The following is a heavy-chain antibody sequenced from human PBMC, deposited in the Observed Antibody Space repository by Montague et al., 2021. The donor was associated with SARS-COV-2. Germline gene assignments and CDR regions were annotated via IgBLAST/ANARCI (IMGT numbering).Heavy chain of an antibody. V-gene: IGHV4-34*01. Sequence: SETLSLTCAVYGGSFSGYYWSWIRQPPGKGLEWIGEINHSGSTNYNPSLKSRVTISVDTSKNQFSLKLSSVTAADTAVYYCAIPMVLGFSRAFDIWGQGTMVTVSS. CDR2: INHSGST. J-gene: IGHJ3*02. D-gene: IGHD3-10*01. CDR3: AIPMVLGFSRAFDI. CDR1: GGSFSGYY.